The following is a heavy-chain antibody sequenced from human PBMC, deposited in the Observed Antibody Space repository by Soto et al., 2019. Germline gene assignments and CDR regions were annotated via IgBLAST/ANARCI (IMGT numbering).Heavy chain of an antibody. Sequence: GSLRLACSASGFTFSSYWMHGVRQAPGKGLVWVSRINSDGSSTSYADSVKGRFTISRDNAKNTLYLQMNSLRAEDTAVYYCAKCPLGGWYFDYWGQGTLVTVYS. D-gene: IGHD6-19*01. V-gene: IGHV3-74*01. CDR3: AKCPLGGWYFDY. CDR2: INSDGSST. J-gene: IGHJ4*02. CDR1: GFTFSSYW.